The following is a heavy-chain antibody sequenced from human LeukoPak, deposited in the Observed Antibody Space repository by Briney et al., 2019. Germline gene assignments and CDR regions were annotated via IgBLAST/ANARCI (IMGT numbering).Heavy chain of an antibody. CDR1: GGSISSYY. CDR2: TYYSGST. Sequence: SETLSLTCTVSGGSISSYYWSWIRQPPGKGLEWIGYTYYSGSTNYNPSLKSRVTISVDTSKNQFSLKLSSVTAADTAVYYCASALRLDYFDYWGQGTLVTVSS. CDR3: ASALRLDYFDY. D-gene: IGHD3-9*01. V-gene: IGHV4-59*01. J-gene: IGHJ4*02.